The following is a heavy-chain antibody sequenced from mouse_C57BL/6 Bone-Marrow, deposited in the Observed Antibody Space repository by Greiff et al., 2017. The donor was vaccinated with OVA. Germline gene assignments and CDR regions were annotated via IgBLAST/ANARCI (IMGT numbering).Heavy chain of an antibody. J-gene: IGHJ4*01. CDR2: INPNNGGT. V-gene: IGHV1-26*01. CDR1: GYTFTDYY. CDR3: ARGGGLPYYYAMDY. Sequence: VQLQQSGPELVKPGASVKISCKASGYTFTDYYMNWVKQSHGKSLEWIGDINPNNGGTSYNQKFKGKATLTVDKSSSTAYMELRSLTSEDSAVYYCARGGGLPYYYAMDYWGQGTSVTVSS.